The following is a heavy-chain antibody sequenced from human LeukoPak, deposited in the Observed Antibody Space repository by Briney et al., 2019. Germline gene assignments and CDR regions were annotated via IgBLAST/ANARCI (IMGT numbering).Heavy chain of an antibody. J-gene: IGHJ4*02. CDR2: ISSSSSYI. CDR1: GFTFRNYA. D-gene: IGHD2-15*01. V-gene: IGHV3-21*01. Sequence: PGGSLRLSCAVSGFTFRNYAMSWVRQAPGKGLEWVSSISSSSSYIYYADSVKGRFTISRDNAKNSLYLQMNSLRAEDTAVYYCARDRTSGCSGGSCYNGGFDYWGQGTLVTVSS. CDR3: ARDRTSGCSGGSCYNGGFDY.